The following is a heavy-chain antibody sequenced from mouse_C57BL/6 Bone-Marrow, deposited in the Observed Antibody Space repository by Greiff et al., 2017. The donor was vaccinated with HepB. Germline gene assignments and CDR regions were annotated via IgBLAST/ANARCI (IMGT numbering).Heavy chain of an antibody. V-gene: IGHV7-3*01. CDR3: ESGDYDGYWYFDV. CDR2: IRNKANGYTT. CDR1: GFTFTDYY. Sequence: EVQVVESGGGLVQPGGSLSLSCAASGFTFTDYYMSWVRQPPGKALEWLGFIRNKANGYTTEYSASVKGRFTIYRDNSQSILYLQMNALRAEDSATYFCESGDYDGYWYFDVWGRGTTGTV. J-gene: IGHJ1*03. D-gene: IGHD2-4*01.